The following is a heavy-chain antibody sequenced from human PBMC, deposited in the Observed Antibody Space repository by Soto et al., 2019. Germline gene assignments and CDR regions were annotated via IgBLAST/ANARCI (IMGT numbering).Heavy chain of an antibody. V-gene: IGHV3-23*01. CDR3: AIHFYYGSGSYYAVDY. D-gene: IGHD3-10*01. Sequence: EVQLLESGRGLVQPGGSLRLSCVVSGFTFNNYAMNWVRQAPGKGLEWVSGISASGGSTYYADSVKGRFTISRDSSKHTLYQQMNSLRADDTAIYYCAIHFYYGSGSYYAVDYWGQGTLVTVSS. CDR2: ISASGGST. J-gene: IGHJ4*02. CDR1: GFTFNNYA.